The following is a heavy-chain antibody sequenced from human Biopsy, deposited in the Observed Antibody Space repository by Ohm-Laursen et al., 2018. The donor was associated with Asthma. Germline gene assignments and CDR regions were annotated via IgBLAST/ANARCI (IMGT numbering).Heavy chain of an antibody. J-gene: IGHJ1*01. CDR1: GFTFRDYR. CDR3: ARTFHFWSPYHAEHYQL. Sequence: SLRLSCSASGFTFRDYRMSWVRQVPGQGLAWVANIKHDGSEKNHVDSLKGRFTISRDNAKNLLFLQMNSLRAEDTAVYYCARTFHFWSPYHAEHYQLWGQGTLVTVSS. CDR2: IKHDGSEK. V-gene: IGHV3-7*01. D-gene: IGHD3-3*01.